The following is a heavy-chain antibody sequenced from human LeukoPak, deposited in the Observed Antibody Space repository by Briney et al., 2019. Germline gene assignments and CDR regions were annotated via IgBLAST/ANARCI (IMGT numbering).Heavy chain of an antibody. CDR1: GFTFSSYA. J-gene: IGHJ4*02. CDR2: ISSNGGST. CDR3: ARALKMAVAADY. D-gene: IGHD6-19*01. Sequence: GGSLRLSCAASGFTFSSYAMSWVRQAPGKGLEYVSAISSNGGSTYYANSVKGRFTISRDNSKNTLYLQMGSLRAEDMAVYYCARALKMAVAADYWGQGTLVTVSS. V-gene: IGHV3-64*01.